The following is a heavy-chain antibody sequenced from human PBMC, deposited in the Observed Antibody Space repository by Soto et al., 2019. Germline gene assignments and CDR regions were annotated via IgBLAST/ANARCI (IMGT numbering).Heavy chain of an antibody. V-gene: IGHV5-51*01. D-gene: IGHD4-17*01. CDR1: GYSFTSYW. CDR2: IYPGDSDT. CDR3: VRLDFSFHRYGGKSGWFDP. Sequence: PGESLKISCKCSGYSFTSYWIGWVRQVPGKGLEWMGIIYPGDSDTRYSPSFQGQVTISADKSISTAYLQWSSLKASDTAMYYCVRLDFSFHRYGGKSGWFDPWGQGTLVTVSS. J-gene: IGHJ5*02.